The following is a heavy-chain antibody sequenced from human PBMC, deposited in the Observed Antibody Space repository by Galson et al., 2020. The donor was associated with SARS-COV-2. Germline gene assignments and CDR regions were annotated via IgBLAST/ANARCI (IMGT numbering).Heavy chain of an antibody. CDR3: VRSRNGATTGFDY. V-gene: IGHV1-3*01. CDR1: GYTFTSYA. Sequence: ASVKVSCKASGYTFTSYAMHWVRQDPGQRLEWMGWINAGNGNTKYSQKFQGRVTITRDTSASTAYMELSSLRSEDTAVYYCVRSRNGATTGFDYWGHGTLVTVSS. J-gene: IGHJ4*01. D-gene: IGHD1-26*01. CDR2: INAGNGNT.